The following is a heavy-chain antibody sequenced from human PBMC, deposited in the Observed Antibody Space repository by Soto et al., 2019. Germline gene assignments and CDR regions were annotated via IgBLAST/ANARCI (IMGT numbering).Heavy chain of an antibody. CDR3: AKDKASGTVSDVRGGAAYGMDV. V-gene: IGHV3-43*01. CDR2: ISWDGGST. D-gene: IGHD3-10*01. Sequence: GESLKISCAASGFTFDDYTMHWVRQAPGKGLEWVSLISWDGGSTYYADSVKGRFTISRDNSKNSLYLQMNSLRTEDTALYYCAKDKASGTVSDVRGGAAYGMDVWGQGTTVTVSS. J-gene: IGHJ6*02. CDR1: GFTFDDYT.